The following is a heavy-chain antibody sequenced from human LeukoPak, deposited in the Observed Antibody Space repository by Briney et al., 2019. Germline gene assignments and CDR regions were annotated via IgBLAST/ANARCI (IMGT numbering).Heavy chain of an antibody. D-gene: IGHD6-13*01. CDR3: ERYVGYSSSYRSRPFDY. Sequence: SETLSLTCAVYGGSFSGYYWSWIRQPPGNGLEWIGEINHSGSTNYNPSLKSRVTISVDTSKNQFSLKLSSVTAADTALYYCERYVGYSSSYRSRPFDYWGQGTLVTVSS. J-gene: IGHJ4*02. CDR2: INHSGST. CDR1: GGSFSGYY. V-gene: IGHV4-34*01.